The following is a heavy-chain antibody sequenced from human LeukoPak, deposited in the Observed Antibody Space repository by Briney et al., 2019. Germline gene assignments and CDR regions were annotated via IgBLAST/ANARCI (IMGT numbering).Heavy chain of an antibody. CDR1: GYSNSSGYY. Sequence: SGTLALTCTVSGYSNSSGYYWGWIRQPPGKGLEWIGSIYHSGSTYYNPSLKSRVTISVDTSKNQFSLKLSSVTAADTAVYYCARGYSNYEINWFDPWGQGTLVTVSS. D-gene: IGHD4-11*01. V-gene: IGHV4-38-2*02. CDR3: ARGYSNYEINWFDP. J-gene: IGHJ5*02. CDR2: IYHSGST.